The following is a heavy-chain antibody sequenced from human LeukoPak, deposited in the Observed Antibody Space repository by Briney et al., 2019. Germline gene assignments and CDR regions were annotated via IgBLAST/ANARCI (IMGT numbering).Heavy chain of an antibody. D-gene: IGHD3-9*01. J-gene: IGHJ3*02. V-gene: IGHV1-2*02. CDR3: ARANDILTGYYIGAFDI. CDR1: GYTFTGYY. Sequence: ASVKVSCKTSGYTFTGYYIHWVRQAPGQGLEWMGWINPSSGVTIYAQKFQGRVTMTRHTSIKTAYMELNSLRSDDTAVYYCARANDILTGYYIGAFDIWGQGTMVTVSS. CDR2: INPSSGVT.